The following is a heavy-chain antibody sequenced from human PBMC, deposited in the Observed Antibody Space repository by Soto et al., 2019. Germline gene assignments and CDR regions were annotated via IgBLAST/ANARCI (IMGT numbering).Heavy chain of an antibody. CDR3: ARDYYCISTSCYYYYGMDV. CDR2: IIPIFGTA. CDR1: GGTFSSYA. J-gene: IGHJ6*02. D-gene: IGHD2-2*01. Sequence: QVQLVQSGAEVKKPGSSVKVSCKASGGTFSSYAISWVRQAPGQGLEWMGGIIPIFGTANYAQKFQGRVTSTADESTSTAYMELSSLRSEDTAVYYCARDYYCISTSCYYYYGMDVWGQGTTVTVSS. V-gene: IGHV1-69*12.